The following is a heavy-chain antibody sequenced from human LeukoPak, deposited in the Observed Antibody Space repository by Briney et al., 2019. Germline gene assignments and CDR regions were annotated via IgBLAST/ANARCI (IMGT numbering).Heavy chain of an antibody. CDR3: ARHDYSNYDGWFDP. Sequence: SETLSLTCTVSGGSISSGGYYWSWIRQHPGKGLEWIGYIYYSGSTYYNPSLKSRVTISVDTSKNQFSLKLSSVTAADTAVYYCARHDYSNYDGWFDPWGQGTLVTVSS. CDR2: IYYSGST. J-gene: IGHJ5*02. CDR1: GGSISSGGYY. D-gene: IGHD4-11*01. V-gene: IGHV4-39*01.